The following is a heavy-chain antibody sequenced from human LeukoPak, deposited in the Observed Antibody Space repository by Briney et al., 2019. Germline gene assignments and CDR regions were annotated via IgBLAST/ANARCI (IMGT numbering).Heavy chain of an antibody. CDR1: GFTFSSYW. Sequence: PGGSLRLSCAASGFTFSSYWMSWVRQAPGKGLEWVANIKQDGSEKYYVDYVKGRFTISRDNAKNSLYLQMNSLRAEDTAVYYCARVTYYYDSSGYAPISSYYYMDVWGKGTTVTVSS. CDR3: ARVTYYYDSSGYAPISSYYYMDV. V-gene: IGHV3-7*01. J-gene: IGHJ6*03. D-gene: IGHD3-22*01. CDR2: IKQDGSEK.